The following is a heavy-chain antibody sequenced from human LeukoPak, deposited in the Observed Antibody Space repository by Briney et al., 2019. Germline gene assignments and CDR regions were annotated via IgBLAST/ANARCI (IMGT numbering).Heavy chain of an antibody. Sequence: SVKVSCKASGYTFTSYGISWVRQAPGQGLEWMGGIIPIFGTANYAQKFQGRVTITADESTSTAYMELSSLRSEDTAVYYCARKDIVATITDRGFDPWGQGTLVTVSS. J-gene: IGHJ5*02. D-gene: IGHD5-12*01. CDR1: GYTFTSYG. CDR2: IIPIFGTA. CDR3: ARKDIVATITDRGFDP. V-gene: IGHV1-69*13.